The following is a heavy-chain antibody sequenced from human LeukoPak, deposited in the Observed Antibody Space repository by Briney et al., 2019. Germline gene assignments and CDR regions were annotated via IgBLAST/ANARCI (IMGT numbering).Heavy chain of an antibody. J-gene: IGHJ4*02. V-gene: IGHV3-23*01. Sequence: GGSLRLSCAASGFTFSSSGMSWVRQPPGKGLEWVSSISSSGGSTYYADSVKGRFTISRDNAKNSLYLQMNSLRAEDTALYYCAKGVGGVVVPAAMLYFDYWGQGTLVTVSS. CDR3: AKGVGGVVVPAAMLYFDY. CDR2: ISSSGGST. CDR1: GFTFSSSG. D-gene: IGHD2-2*01.